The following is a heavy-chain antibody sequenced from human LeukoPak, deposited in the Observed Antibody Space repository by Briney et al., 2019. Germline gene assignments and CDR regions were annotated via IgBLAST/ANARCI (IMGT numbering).Heavy chain of an antibody. Sequence: SETLSLTCTVSGGSVSSGSYYWSWIRQPPGKGLEWIGEINHSGSTNYNPSLKSRVTISVDTSKNQFSLKLSSVTAADTAVYYCARGLARTYYDFWSGYSNWLDPWGQGTLVTVSS. CDR1: GGSVSSGSYY. CDR2: INHSGST. J-gene: IGHJ5*02. V-gene: IGHV4-39*07. CDR3: ARGLARTYYDFWSGYSNWLDP. D-gene: IGHD3-3*01.